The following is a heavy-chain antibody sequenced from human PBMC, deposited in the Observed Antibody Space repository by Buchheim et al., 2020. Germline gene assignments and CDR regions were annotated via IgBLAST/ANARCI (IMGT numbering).Heavy chain of an antibody. V-gene: IGHV3-33*01. D-gene: IGHD5-18*01. CDR3: ARDLRRGYSYEGCGY. CDR2: IWYDGSNK. CDR1: GFTFSSYG. J-gene: IGHJ4*02. Sequence: VQLVESGGGVVQPGRSLRLSCAASGFTFSSYGMHWVRQAPGKGLEWVAVIWYDGSNKYYADSVKGRFTISRDNSKNTLYLQMNSLRAEDTAVYYCARDLRRGYSYEGCGYWGQGTL.